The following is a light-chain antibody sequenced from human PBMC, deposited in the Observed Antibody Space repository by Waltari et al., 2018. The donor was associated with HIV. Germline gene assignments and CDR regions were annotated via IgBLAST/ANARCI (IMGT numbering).Light chain of an antibody. CDR3: QQRSNWPPEFT. CDR1: QSVSNH. J-gene: IGKJ3*01. CDR2: DAS. V-gene: IGKV3-11*01. Sequence: DTVLTQYPATLSLSLGERATLSCRASQSVSNHLAWYQQKPGQAPRLLIYDASNRATGVPARFRGSRSGTDFTLTISSLDPEDFAVYDCQQRSNWPPEFTFGPGTKVDIK.